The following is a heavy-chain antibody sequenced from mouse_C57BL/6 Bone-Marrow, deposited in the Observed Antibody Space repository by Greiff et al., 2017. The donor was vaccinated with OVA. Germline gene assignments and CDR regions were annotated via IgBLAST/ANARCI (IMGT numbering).Heavy chain of an antibody. Sequence: DVQLVEPGGGLVKPGGSLKLPCAASGFTFSSYPLSWVRQIPEKGLEWVATISDGGSYTYYPDNVKGRFTISRDNAKNNLYLQMSHLKSEDTAMYYCARMFYSDWYFDVWGTGTTVTVSS. CDR2: ISDGGSYT. D-gene: IGHD2-12*01. CDR3: ARMFYSDWYFDV. CDR1: GFTFSSYP. V-gene: IGHV5-4*01. J-gene: IGHJ1*03.